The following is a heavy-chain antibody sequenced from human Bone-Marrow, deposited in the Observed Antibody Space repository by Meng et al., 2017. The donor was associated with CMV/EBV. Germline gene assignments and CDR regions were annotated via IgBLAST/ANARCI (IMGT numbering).Heavy chain of an antibody. J-gene: IGHJ6*02. CDR1: GGSISSYY. CDR3: ARDYASGWYRGDYYYGMDV. CDR2: IYYSGNT. D-gene: IGHD6-19*01. V-gene: IGHV4-59*01. Sequence: SETLSLTCTVSGGSISSYYWSWIRQPPGKGLEWIGYIYYSGNTNYNPSLKSRVTISVDTSKNQFSLKLSSVTAADTAVYYCARDYASGWYRGDYYYGMDVWGQGTTVTVSS.